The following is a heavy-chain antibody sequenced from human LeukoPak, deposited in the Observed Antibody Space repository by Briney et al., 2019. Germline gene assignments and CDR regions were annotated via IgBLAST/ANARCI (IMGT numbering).Heavy chain of an antibody. J-gene: IGHJ4*02. CDR1: GFTFSTYG. Sequence: GGTLRLSCAASGFTFSTYGMSWVRQAPGKGLEWVAFIRFDGNNKFYADSVKGRFTISRDNSKNTLFLQMNSLRTEDTAVYYCARDQPQGSSGWYLGGFDYWGQGTLVTVSS. V-gene: IGHV3-30*02. D-gene: IGHD6-19*01. CDR3: ARDQPQGSSGWYLGGFDY. CDR2: IRFDGNNK.